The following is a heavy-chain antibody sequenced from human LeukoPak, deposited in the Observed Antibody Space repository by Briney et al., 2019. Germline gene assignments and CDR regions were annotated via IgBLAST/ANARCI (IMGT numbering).Heavy chain of an antibody. CDR3: ARHWVAVASFDP. V-gene: IGHV4-39*01. J-gene: IGHJ5*02. D-gene: IGHD6-19*01. CDR1: GGSISSSSYY. Sequence: PWETLSLTCTVSGGSISSSSYYWGRIHQPPGNGLEWIGSIYYSEGTYYNPSLKRRVTISVDTSKNQFSLKLSSVTAADTAVYYCARHWVAVASFDPWGQGTLVTVSS. CDR2: IYYSEGT.